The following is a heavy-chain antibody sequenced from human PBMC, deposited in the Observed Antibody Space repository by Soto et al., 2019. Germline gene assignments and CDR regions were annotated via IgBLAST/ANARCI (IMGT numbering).Heavy chain of an antibody. CDR3: AREQGGRIAAAGTADY. J-gene: IGHJ4*02. Sequence: LSLTCAVYGGSFSGYYWSWIRQPPGKGLEWIGEINHSGSTNYNPSLKSRVTISVDTSKNQFSLKLSSVTAADTAVYYCAREQGGRIAAAGTADYWGQGTLVTAPQ. D-gene: IGHD6-13*01. V-gene: IGHV4-34*01. CDR2: INHSGST. CDR1: GGSFSGYY.